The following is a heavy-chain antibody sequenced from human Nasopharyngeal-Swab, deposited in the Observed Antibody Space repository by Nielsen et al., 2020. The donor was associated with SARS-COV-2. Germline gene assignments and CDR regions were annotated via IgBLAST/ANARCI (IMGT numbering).Heavy chain of an antibody. J-gene: IGHJ6*02. Sequence: SETLSLTCTVSGGSISSSSYYWGWIRQPPGKGLEWIGSIYYSGSTYYNPSLKSRVTISVDTSKNQFSLKLSSVTAADTAVYYCARGQPVTTFYYYYGMDVWGQGTTVTVSS. CDR3: ARGQPVTTFYYYYGMDV. V-gene: IGHV4-39*07. D-gene: IGHD4-17*01. CDR1: GGSISSSSYY. CDR2: IYYSGST.